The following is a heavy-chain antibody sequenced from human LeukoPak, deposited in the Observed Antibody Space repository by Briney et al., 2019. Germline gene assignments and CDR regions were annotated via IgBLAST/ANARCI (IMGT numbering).Heavy chain of an antibody. V-gene: IGHV1-69*13. CDR2: IIPIFGTA. Sequence: SVKVSCKASGYTFTSYDINWVRQATGQGLEWMGGIIPIFGTANYAQKFQGRVTITADESTSTAYMELSSLRSEDTAVYYCARELRGYSYGYDYWGQGTLVTVSS. D-gene: IGHD5-18*01. CDR3: ARELRGYSYGYDY. CDR1: GYTFTSYD. J-gene: IGHJ4*02.